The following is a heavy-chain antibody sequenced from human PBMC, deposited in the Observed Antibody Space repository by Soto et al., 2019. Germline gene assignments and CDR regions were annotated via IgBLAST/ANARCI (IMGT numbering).Heavy chain of an antibody. D-gene: IGHD6-25*01. V-gene: IGHV3-23*01. CDR1: ALTSTTYA. CDR3: AKDESIAAAPFDP. Sequence: GGSLRLSXPGSALTSTTYAMACVRQPPGKGLEWVSSINDRGVSTYYADSVKGRFTISRDNSKNTLYLQMKGLRFDDTAVYYCAKDESIAAAPFDPWGQGSLVTVSS. CDR2: INDRGVST. J-gene: IGHJ5*02.